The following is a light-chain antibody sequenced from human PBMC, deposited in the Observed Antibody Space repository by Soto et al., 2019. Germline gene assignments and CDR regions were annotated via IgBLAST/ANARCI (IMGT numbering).Light chain of an antibody. V-gene: IGKV1-39*01. Sequence: DIQMTQSPSSLSASVGDRVTITCRASQSISSYLNWYQQKPGKAPKLLIYAASSLQSGVPSRFSGSGSGTDFTRTISSLQPEDFATYYCQQSYSTPLGFGPGTKVDIK. CDR3: QQSYSTPLG. CDR2: AAS. CDR1: QSISSY. J-gene: IGKJ3*01.